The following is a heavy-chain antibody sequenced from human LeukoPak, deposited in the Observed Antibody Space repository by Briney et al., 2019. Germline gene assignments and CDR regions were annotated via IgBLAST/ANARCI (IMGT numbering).Heavy chain of an antibody. D-gene: IGHD3-10*01. Sequence: SETLSLTCTVSGGSISSYYWSWIRQPPGKGLEWIGYIYYSGSTNYNPSLKSRVTISVDTSKNQFSLKLSSVTAADTAVYYCARDLWFGELLRPYYYGMDAWGQGTTVTVSS. CDR1: GGSISSYY. CDR3: ARDLWFGELLRPYYYGMDA. CDR2: IYYSGST. J-gene: IGHJ6*02. V-gene: IGHV4-59*01.